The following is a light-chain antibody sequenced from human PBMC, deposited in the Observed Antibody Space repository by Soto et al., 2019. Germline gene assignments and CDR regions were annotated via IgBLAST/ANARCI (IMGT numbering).Light chain of an antibody. CDR2: DVS. CDR1: SSDVGGYDY. Sequence: QSVLTQPASVSGSPGQSITISCTGTSSDVGGYDYVTWYQHHPGKAPKLMIYDVSNRPSGVSNRFSGSKSGNTASLTISGLQAEDEADYYCSSYTTSSTPVFGGGTQLTVL. CDR3: SSYTTSSTPV. J-gene: IGLJ2*01. V-gene: IGLV2-14*03.